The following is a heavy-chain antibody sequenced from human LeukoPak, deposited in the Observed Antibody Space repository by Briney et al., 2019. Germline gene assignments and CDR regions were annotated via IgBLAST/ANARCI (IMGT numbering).Heavy chain of an antibody. V-gene: IGHV4-39*01. CDR1: GGSINSNSYY. CDR3: AALHLAGIAATIVH. J-gene: IGHJ4*02. D-gene: IGHD6-13*01. CDR2: IYYVGNT. Sequence: SETLSLTCSVSGGSINSNSYYWGWIRQPPGKGLEWIGNIYYVGNTYHNPSLKSRIAISIDTSNNQFSLKLSSVTAADTAVYYCAALHLAGIAATIVHWGQGTLVTVSS.